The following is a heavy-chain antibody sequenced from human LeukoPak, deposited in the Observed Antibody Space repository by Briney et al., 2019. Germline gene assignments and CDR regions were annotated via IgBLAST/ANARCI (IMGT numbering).Heavy chain of an antibody. CDR2: IYHSGST. CDR3: ARGRFLEWLSYYFDY. V-gene: IGHV4-38-2*02. D-gene: IGHD3-3*01. Sequence: SETLSLTCTVSGYSISSGYYWGWIRQPPGKGLEWIGSIYHSGSTYYNPSLKSRVTISVDTSKNQFSLKLSSVTAADTAVYYCARGRFLEWLSYYFDYWGQGTLVTASS. J-gene: IGHJ4*02. CDR1: GYSISSGYY.